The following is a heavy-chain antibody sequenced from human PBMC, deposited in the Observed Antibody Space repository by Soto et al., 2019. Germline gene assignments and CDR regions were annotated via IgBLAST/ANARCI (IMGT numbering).Heavy chain of an antibody. CDR1: GGSILSYY. CDR2: IYYSGST. D-gene: IGHD3-22*01. CDR3: ATYDSTGKFDH. V-gene: IGHV4-59*01. Sequence: SETLSLTCTVSGGSILSYYWSWVRQPPGKELEYIGHIYYSGSTTYNPSLKSRVTISVDTSKEQFSLKLTSVTAADTAVYYCATYDSTGKFDHWGQGTLVTVSS. J-gene: IGHJ4*02.